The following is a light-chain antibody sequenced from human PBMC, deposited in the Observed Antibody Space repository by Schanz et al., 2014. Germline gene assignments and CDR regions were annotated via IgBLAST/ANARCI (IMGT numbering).Light chain of an antibody. CDR1: QSVSSSY. CDR2: GAS. V-gene: IGKV3-20*01. Sequence: EIVLTQSPGSLSLSPGERATLSCRASQSVSSSYLAWYQQRPGQAPRLLIYGASRRATNIPDRFSGTGSGTDFTLTISGLEPEDFAVYYCQQYGSSPRTFGQGTKVEIK. J-gene: IGKJ1*01. CDR3: QQYGSSPRT.